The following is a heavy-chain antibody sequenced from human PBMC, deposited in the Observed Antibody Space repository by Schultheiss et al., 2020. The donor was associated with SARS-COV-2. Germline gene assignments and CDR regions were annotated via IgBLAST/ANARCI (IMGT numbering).Heavy chain of an antibody. J-gene: IGHJ2*01. CDR2: ISSSGSTI. V-gene: IGHV3-48*03. CDR1: GFTFSSYE. CDR3: ARRSHEYYYDSSESWYFDL. Sequence: GESLKISCAASGFTFSSYEMNWVRQAPGKGLEWVSYISSSGSTIYYADSVKGRFTISRDNAKNSLYLQMNSLRAEDTAVYYCARRSHEYYYDSSESWYFDLWGRGTLVTVSS. D-gene: IGHD3-22*01.